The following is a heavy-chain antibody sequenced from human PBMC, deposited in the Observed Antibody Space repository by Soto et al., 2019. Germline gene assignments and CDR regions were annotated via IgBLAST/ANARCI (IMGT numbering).Heavy chain of an antibody. CDR2: ISAYNGNT. Sequence: QVQLVQSGAEVKKPGASVKVSCKASGYTFTSYGISWVRQAPGQGLEWMGWISAYNGNTNYAQKLQGRVTMTTDTSTSTAYMELRSLRSDDTAVYYCARDQAHVLRYFDGSYYYGMDVWGQRTTVTVSS. CDR1: GYTFTSYG. CDR3: ARDQAHVLRYFDGSYYYGMDV. J-gene: IGHJ6*02. D-gene: IGHD3-9*01. V-gene: IGHV1-18*01.